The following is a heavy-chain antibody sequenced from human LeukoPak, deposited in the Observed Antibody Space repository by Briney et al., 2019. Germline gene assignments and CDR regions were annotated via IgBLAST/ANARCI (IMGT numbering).Heavy chain of an antibody. V-gene: IGHV4-38-2*02. CDR1: GVSISSYY. CDR3: ARGQQSNFIYYYYYMDV. Sequence: SETLSLTCTVSGVSISSYYWGWIRQPPGKGLEWIGSIYHSGSTYYNPSLKSRVTISVDTSKNQFSLKLSSVTAADTAVYYCARGQQSNFIYYYYYMDVWGKGTTVTVSS. CDR2: IYHSGST. D-gene: IGHD2-8*01. J-gene: IGHJ6*03.